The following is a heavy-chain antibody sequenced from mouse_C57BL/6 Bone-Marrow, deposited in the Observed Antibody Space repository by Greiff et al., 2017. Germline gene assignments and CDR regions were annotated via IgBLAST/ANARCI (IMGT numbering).Heavy chain of an antibody. CDR1: GYTFTDYN. D-gene: IGHD1-1*01. CDR2: INPNNGGT. J-gene: IGHJ2*01. V-gene: IGHV1-22*01. Sequence: VQLKESGPELVKPGASVKMSCKASGYTFTDYNMHWVKQSHGKSLEWIGYINPNNGGTSYNQKFKGKATLTVNKSSSTAYMELRSLTSEDSAVYYCARSGPTVGDYWGQGTTLTVSS. CDR3: ARSGPTVGDY.